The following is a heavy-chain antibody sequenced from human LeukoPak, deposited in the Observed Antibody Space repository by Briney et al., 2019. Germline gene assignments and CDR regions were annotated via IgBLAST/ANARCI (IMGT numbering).Heavy chain of an antibody. J-gene: IGHJ4*02. V-gene: IGHV3-9*01. CDR3: ARILDTAMVPDY. CDR2: ISWNSGSI. D-gene: IGHD5-18*01. CDR1: GFTFDDYA. Sequence: GGSLRLSCAASGFTFDDYAMHWVRQAPGKGLEWVSGISWNSGSIGYADSVKGRFTISRDNAKNSLYLQMNSLRAEDTALYYCARILDTAMVPDYWGQGTLVTVSS.